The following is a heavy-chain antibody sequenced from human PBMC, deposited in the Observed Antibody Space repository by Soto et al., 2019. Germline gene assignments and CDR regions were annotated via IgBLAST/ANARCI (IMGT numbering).Heavy chain of an antibody. Sequence: SVKVSCKASGVTFSSYAISWVRQAPGQGLEWMGGIIPIFGTANYAQKFQGRVTITADESTSTAYMELSSLRSEDTAVYYCARDQGYGDFFFDYWGQGTLVTVSS. CDR1: GVTFSSYA. J-gene: IGHJ4*02. V-gene: IGHV1-69*13. D-gene: IGHD4-17*01. CDR2: IIPIFGTA. CDR3: ARDQGYGDFFFDY.